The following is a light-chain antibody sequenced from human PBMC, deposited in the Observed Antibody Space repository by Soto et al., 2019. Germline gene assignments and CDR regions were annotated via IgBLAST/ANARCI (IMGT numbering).Light chain of an antibody. CDR1: SSDVGGYNY. CDR3: SSYTRSSTLV. CDR2: DVS. V-gene: IGLV2-14*01. Sequence: QLVLTQPASVSGSPGQSITISCTGTSSDVGGYNYVSWYQQHPGKAPKLMIYDVSNRPSGVSNRFSGSKSGNTASLTISGLQADDEADYYCSSYTRSSTLVFGTRTKLTV. J-gene: IGLJ1*01.